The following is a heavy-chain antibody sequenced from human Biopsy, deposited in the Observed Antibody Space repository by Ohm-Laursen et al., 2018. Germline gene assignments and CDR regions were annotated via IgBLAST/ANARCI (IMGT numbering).Heavy chain of an antibody. D-gene: IGHD3-22*01. CDR1: GGSLSSYY. Sequence: SDTLSLTCTVSGGSLSSYYWSWIRQPAGKGLEWIGRIYSSGSTNYNPSLKSRVTLSMDTSKRQFSLKLIFVTAADTAVYYCARWTPEYDSSRYYLDAFDIWGQGTKVTVSS. CDR3: ARWTPEYDSSRYYLDAFDI. J-gene: IGHJ3*02. V-gene: IGHV4-4*07. CDR2: IYSSGST.